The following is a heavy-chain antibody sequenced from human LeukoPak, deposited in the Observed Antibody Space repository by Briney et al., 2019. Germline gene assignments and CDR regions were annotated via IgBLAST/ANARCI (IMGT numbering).Heavy chain of an antibody. CDR2: IYHNGNT. CDR1: GGSISSSSYY. J-gene: IGHJ4*02. V-gene: IGHV4-39*07. Sequence: SETLSLTCTVSGGSISSSSYYWGWIRQPPGKGLEWIGSIYHNGNTNFNPSLKSRVTISVDKSKNQFSLKVRSVTAADTAVYYCARVQFSSGSLDYWGQGTLVTVSS. D-gene: IGHD6-19*01. CDR3: ARVQFSSGSLDY.